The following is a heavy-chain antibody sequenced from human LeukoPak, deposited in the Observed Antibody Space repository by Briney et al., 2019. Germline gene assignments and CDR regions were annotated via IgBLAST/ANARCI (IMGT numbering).Heavy chain of an antibody. Sequence: PGGSLRLSCAVSAFPFSTYVMSWVRQAPGGGLEWISSISGDGARTYYTNSVKGRLTISRDNPKNTLFLQVNSLRVEDTAVYYCAKGGLTTPLHYWGQGTLVTVSS. CDR1: AFPFSTYV. D-gene: IGHD1-14*01. J-gene: IGHJ4*02. CDR3: AKGGLTTPLHY. CDR2: ISGDGART. V-gene: IGHV3-23*01.